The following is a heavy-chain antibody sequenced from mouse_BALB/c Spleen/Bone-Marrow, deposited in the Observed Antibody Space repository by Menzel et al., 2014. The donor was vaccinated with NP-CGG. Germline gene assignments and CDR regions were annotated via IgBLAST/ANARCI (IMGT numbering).Heavy chain of an antibody. J-gene: IGHJ4*01. V-gene: IGHV1S81*02. CDR1: GLTFTGYW. Sequence: QVQLQQTGAELVKPGASVKLSCKASGLTFTGYWMHWVKQRPGQGLEWIGEINPRNGRTNYNEKFKSMATLTADKSSSTAYLQLRSLTSADSAVVFCARVSYGSSYIVDFWGQGTSLTVSS. D-gene: IGHD6-1*01. CDR3: ARVSYGSSYIVDF. CDR2: INPRNGRT.